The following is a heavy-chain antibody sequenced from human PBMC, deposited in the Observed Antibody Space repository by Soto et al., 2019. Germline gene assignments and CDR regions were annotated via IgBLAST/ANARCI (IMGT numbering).Heavy chain of an antibody. V-gene: IGHV3-30*18. D-gene: IGHD4-4*01. Sequence: QVQLVESGGGVVQPGRSLRLSCAASGFTFSSYGMHWVRQAPGKGLEWVAVISYDGSNKYYADSVKGRFTISRDNSKNTLYLQMNSLRAEDTAVYYCAKEWEEYSNPPIDAFDIWGQGTMVTVSS. CDR2: ISYDGSNK. J-gene: IGHJ3*02. CDR3: AKEWEEYSNPPIDAFDI. CDR1: GFTFSSYG.